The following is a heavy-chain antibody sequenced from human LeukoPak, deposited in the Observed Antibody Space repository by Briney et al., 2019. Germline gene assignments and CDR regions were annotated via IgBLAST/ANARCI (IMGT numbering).Heavy chain of an antibody. CDR2: ISSSSSTI. D-gene: IGHD6-19*01. Sequence: PGGSLRLSCAASGFTFSSYSMNWVRQAPGKGLEWVSYISSSSSTIYYADSVKGRFTISRDNAKNSLYLQMNSLRAEDTAVYYCAKSQGGWYFDYWGQGTLVTASS. CDR1: GFTFSSYS. V-gene: IGHV3-48*01. J-gene: IGHJ4*02. CDR3: AKSQGGWYFDY.